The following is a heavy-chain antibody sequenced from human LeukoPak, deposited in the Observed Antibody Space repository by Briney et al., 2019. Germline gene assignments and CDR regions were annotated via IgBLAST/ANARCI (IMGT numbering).Heavy chain of an antibody. CDR3: ARGLHNRGYAFDI. V-gene: IGHV1-8*01. D-gene: IGHD1-14*01. J-gene: IGHJ3*02. CDR2: MNPNSGNT. CDR1: GYTFTSYD. Sequence: VASVKVSCKASGYTFTSYDINWVRQATGQGLERMGWMNPNSGNTGYAQKFQGRVTMTRNTSISTAYMELSSLRSEDTAVYYCARGLHNRGYAFDIWGQGTMVTVSS.